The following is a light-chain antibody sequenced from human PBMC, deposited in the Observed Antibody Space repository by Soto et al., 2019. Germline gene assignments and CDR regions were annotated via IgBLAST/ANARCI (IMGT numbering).Light chain of an antibody. J-gene: IGLJ1*01. CDR1: SSDVGRYTY. CDR3: SSYTSSSTVV. Sequence: QSVLTQPASVSGSPGQSITISCTGTSSDVGRYTYVSWYQQHPGKAPKLMIYEVSNRPSGVSNRFSGSKSGNTASLTISGLQAEDEADYYCSSYTSSSTVVFGTGTKVTVL. CDR2: EVS. V-gene: IGLV2-14*01.